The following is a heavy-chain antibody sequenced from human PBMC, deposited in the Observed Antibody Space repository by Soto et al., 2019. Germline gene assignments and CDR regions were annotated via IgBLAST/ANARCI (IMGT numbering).Heavy chain of an antibody. CDR1: GFTFRSNG. J-gene: IGHJ6*02. Sequence: QMQLVESGGGVVQPGRSLRLSCAASGFTFRSNGIHWVRQAPGKGLGRVALIWFDGSKKYYVDSVKGRFAVSRDNSKNTLYLQMNSLRVEDTAVYYCARDCLVPYGYGMDVWGQGTTVTVSS. V-gene: IGHV3-33*01. D-gene: IGHD2-2*01. CDR2: IWFDGSKK. CDR3: ARDCLVPYGYGMDV.